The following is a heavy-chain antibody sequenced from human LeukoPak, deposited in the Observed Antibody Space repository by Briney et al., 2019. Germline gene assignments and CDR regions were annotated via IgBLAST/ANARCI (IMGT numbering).Heavy chain of an antibody. Sequence: PGGSLRLSCAASGFTFTNDFMTWVRQAPGKGLEWVANMRVDGTDIHYVDSVKGRSTISSDNARNSLYLQVNTLRAEDTAVYYCARGRGWTYDSWGRGTLVTVSS. J-gene: IGHJ4*02. CDR1: GFTFTNDF. D-gene: IGHD3/OR15-3a*01. CDR3: ARGRGWTYDS. V-gene: IGHV3-7*04. CDR2: MRVDGTDI.